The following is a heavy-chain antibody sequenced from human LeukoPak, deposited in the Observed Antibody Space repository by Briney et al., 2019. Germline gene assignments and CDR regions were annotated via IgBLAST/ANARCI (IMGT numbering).Heavy chain of an antibody. V-gene: IGHV1-8*01. CDR1: GYTFTNFD. D-gene: IGHD3-10*01. J-gene: IGHJ6*02. Sequence: ASVKVSCKASGYTFTNFDINWVRQAPGQGLEWMGWMNPVSGNAGSAQKFQGWVTMTRDTSISTAYMELSRLRSDDTAVYYCARDNTMVRGRYYGMDVWGQGTTVTVSS. CDR2: MNPVSGNA. CDR3: ARDNTMVRGRYYGMDV.